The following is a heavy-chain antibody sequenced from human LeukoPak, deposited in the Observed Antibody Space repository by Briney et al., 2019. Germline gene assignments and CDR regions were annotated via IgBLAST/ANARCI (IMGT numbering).Heavy chain of an antibody. D-gene: IGHD3-3*01. J-gene: IGHJ4*02. CDR2: IKQDGSEK. V-gene: IGHV3-7*01. Sequence: GGSLRLSCAASGFTFSSYWMSWDRQAPGKGLECVANIKQDGSEKYYVDAVKGRFTISRDNAKNSLYLQMNSLRAEDTAVYYCASQSSGGFFEDYWGQGTLVTVSS. CDR3: ASQSSGGFFEDY. CDR1: GFTFSSYW.